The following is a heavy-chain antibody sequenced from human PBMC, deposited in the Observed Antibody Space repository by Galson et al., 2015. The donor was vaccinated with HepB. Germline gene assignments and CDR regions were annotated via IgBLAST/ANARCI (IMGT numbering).Heavy chain of an antibody. J-gene: IGHJ6*03. Sequence: SVKVSCKASGYTFTDYGINWVRQAPGQGLEWMGWITTNTGNPTYAQGFTGRFVFSLDTSVSTAYLQISSLKAEDTAVYYCAAYGLGRDYYYMDVWGKGTTVTVSS. V-gene: IGHV7-4-1*02. CDR1: GYTFTDYG. D-gene: IGHD3-10*01. CDR3: AAYGLGRDYYYMDV. CDR2: ITTNTGNP.